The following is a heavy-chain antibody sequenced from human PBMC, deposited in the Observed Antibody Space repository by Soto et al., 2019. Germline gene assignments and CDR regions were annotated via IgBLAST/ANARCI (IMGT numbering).Heavy chain of an antibody. CDR3: AKDSGRVRGSWYLDY. J-gene: IGHJ4*02. V-gene: IGHV3-30*18. Sequence: GGSLRLSCAASGFTFSSYGMHWVRQAPGKGLEWVAVISYDGSNKYYADSVKGRFTISRDNSKNTLYLQMNSLRAEDTAVYYCAKDSGRVRGSWYLDYWGQGTLVTVSS. D-gene: IGHD6-13*01. CDR2: ISYDGSNK. CDR1: GFTFSSYG.